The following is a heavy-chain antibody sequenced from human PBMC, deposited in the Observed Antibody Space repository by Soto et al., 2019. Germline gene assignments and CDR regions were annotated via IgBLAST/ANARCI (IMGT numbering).Heavy chain of an antibody. D-gene: IGHD6-13*01. CDR2: IYYSGST. CDR1: GGSVSSGSYY. Sequence: LTCTVSGGSVSSGSYYWSWIRQPPGKGLEWIGYIYYSGSTNYNPSLKSRVTISVDTSKNQFSLKLSSVTAADTAVYYCGRIAAAAGWFDPWGQGTLVTVSS. J-gene: IGHJ5*02. CDR3: GRIAAAAGWFDP. V-gene: IGHV4-61*01.